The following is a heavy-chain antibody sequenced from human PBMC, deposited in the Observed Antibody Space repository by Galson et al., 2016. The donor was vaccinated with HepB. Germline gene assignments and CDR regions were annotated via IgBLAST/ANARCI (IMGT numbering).Heavy chain of an antibody. D-gene: IGHD6-13*01. Sequence: SVKVSCKASGYTFTSYYMHWVRQAPGQGLEWMGIINPSGGSTSYAQKFQGRVTMTRDTSTGTVYMELSSLRSEDTAVYYCARLAAAGDYFDYWGQGTLVTVSS. CDR2: INPSGGST. CDR1: GYTFTSYY. V-gene: IGHV1-46*01. J-gene: IGHJ4*02. CDR3: ARLAAAGDYFDY.